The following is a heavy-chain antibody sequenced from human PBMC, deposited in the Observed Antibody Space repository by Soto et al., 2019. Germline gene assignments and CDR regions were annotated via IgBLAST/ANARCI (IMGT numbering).Heavy chain of an antibody. Sequence: GGSLRLSCAASGFTFSSYAMSWVRQAPGKGLEWVSAISGSGGSTYYADSVKGRFTISRDNSKNTLYLQMNSLRAEDTAVYYCAKVPQYLITSALFFDYWGQGTLVTVSS. CDR1: GFTFSSYA. CDR2: ISGSGGST. CDR3: AKVPQYLITSALFFDY. J-gene: IGHJ4*02. V-gene: IGHV3-23*01. D-gene: IGHD3-22*01.